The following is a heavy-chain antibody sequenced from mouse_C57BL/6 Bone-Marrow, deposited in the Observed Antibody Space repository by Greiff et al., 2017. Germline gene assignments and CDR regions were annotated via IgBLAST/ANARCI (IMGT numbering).Heavy chain of an antibody. CDR2: ISYDGSN. V-gene: IGHV3-6*01. CDR3: ARVGWEYCDY. J-gene: IGHJ2*01. Sequence: VQLQQSGPGLVKPSQSLSLTCSVTGYSITSGYYWNWIRQFPGNKLEWMGYISYDGSNNYNPSLKNRISITRDTSKNQFFLKLNSVTTEDTATYYCARVGWEYCDYWGQGTTLTVSS. CDR1: GYSITSGYY. D-gene: IGHD4-1*01.